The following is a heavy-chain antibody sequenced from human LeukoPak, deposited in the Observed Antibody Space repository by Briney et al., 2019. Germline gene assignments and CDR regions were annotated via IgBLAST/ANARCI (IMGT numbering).Heavy chain of an antibody. CDR2: ISYDGSKE. Sequence: GGSLRLSCAASGFTFSSYGMHWVRQAPGKGLEWVAVISYDGSKEYHADSVKGRFTISRDKSKNTLFLQMNSLRPDDTAVYYCAKLEASVDYWGQGTLVTVSS. CDR3: AKLEASVDY. V-gene: IGHV3-30*18. CDR1: GFTFSSYG. J-gene: IGHJ4*02.